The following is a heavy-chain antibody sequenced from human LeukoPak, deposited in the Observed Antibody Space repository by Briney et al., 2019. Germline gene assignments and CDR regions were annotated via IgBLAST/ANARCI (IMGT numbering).Heavy chain of an antibody. D-gene: IGHD1-26*01. V-gene: IGHV4-39*07. CDR3: ARDASRGSYLGAFDI. J-gene: IGHJ3*02. Sequence: PSETLSLTCTVSGGSISSSSYYWGWIRQPPGKGLEWIGSIYYSGSTYYNPSLKSRVTISVDTSKNQFSLKLSSVTAADTAVYYCARDASRGSYLGAFDIWGQGTMVTVSS. CDR2: IYYSGST. CDR1: GGSISSSSYY.